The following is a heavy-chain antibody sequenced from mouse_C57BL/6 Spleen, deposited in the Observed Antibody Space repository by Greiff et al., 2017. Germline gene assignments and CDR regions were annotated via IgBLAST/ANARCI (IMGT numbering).Heavy chain of an antibody. D-gene: IGHD1-1*01. CDR3: ARKYYCGSVHYAMDD. Sequence: EVKLQESGPELVKPGASVKIPCKASGYTFTDYNMDWVKQSHGKSLEWIGAINHNNGGTIYNQKLKGKGTLTVDKSTSTAYMELRSLTSEDTAIYYCARKYYCGSVHYAMDDWGQGTSVTVSS. V-gene: IGHV1-18*01. CDR2: INHNNGGT. CDR1: GYTFTDYN. J-gene: IGHJ4*01.